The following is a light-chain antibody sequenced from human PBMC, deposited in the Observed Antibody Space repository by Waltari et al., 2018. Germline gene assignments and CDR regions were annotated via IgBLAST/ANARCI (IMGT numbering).Light chain of an antibody. CDR2: DAS. Sequence: DIVLTKSPATLSLSQGESATLSCRAIQNVANHLAWYQQMPGQAPRLLIYDASTRATGIPARFSGSGSGTDFSLTISTLEPEDFAIYYCHQRSARDTFGQGTRLEIK. CDR1: QNVANH. V-gene: IGKV3-11*01. J-gene: IGKJ5*01. CDR3: HQRSARDT.